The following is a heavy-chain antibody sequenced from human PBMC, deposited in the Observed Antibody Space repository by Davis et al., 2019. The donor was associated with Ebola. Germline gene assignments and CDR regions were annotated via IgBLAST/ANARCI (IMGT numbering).Heavy chain of an antibody. J-gene: IGHJ6*02. CDR1: GYSFTSYW. Sequence: GESLKISCKGSGYSFTSYWIGWVRQMPGKGLEWMGIIYPGDSDTRYSPSFQGQVTISADKSISTAYLQWSSLKASDTAMYYCARLSGYSYGYGYYYGMDVWGQGTTVTVSS. CDR3: ARLSGYSYGYGYYYGMDV. CDR2: IYPGDSDT. V-gene: IGHV5-51*01. D-gene: IGHD5-18*01.